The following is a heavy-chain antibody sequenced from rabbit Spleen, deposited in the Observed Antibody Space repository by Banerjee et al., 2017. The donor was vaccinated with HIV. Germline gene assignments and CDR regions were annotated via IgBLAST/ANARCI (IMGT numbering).Heavy chain of an antibody. CDR1: GFSFSSTW. CDR2: IDTNDGDT. V-gene: IGHV1S45*01. D-gene: IGHD1-1*01. J-gene: IGHJ2*01. CDR3: ARNYVNAFDP. Sequence: LEESGGGLVKPGGTLTLTCTVSGFSFSSTWICWVRQAPGKGLEWIACIDTNDGDTDDANWPKGRFTISKTSSTTVTLQMTSLTAADSATYFCARNYVNAFDPWGPGTLVTVS.